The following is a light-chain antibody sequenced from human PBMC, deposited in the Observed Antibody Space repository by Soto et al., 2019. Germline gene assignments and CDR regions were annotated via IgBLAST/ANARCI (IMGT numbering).Light chain of an antibody. Sequence: EIVMTQSPATLSVSPGERATLSCRASQSVSSNLAWYQQKPGQAPRLLISGASTRATGIQARFSGSGSGTEFTLTISSLQSEDFAVYYCQQYNNWYTFGQGTKLEIK. CDR2: GAS. J-gene: IGKJ2*01. CDR1: QSVSSN. V-gene: IGKV3-15*01. CDR3: QQYNNWYT.